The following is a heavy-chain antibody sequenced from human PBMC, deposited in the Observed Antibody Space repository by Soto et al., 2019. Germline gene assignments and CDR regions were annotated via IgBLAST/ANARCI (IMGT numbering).Heavy chain of an antibody. CDR1: GFSLSTSGVG. CDR2: IYWDDDK. V-gene: IGHV2-5*02. CDR3: AHKVDGYRGFKY. D-gene: IGHD5-12*01. Sequence: QITLKESGPTLVKPTQTLTLTCTFSGFSLSTSGVGVGWIRQPPGQALEWLALIYWDDDKRYSPSLKSRLTIIKDTSKNQVVLTMTNMDPVDTATYYCAHKVDGYRGFKYWGQGTLVTVSS. J-gene: IGHJ1*01.